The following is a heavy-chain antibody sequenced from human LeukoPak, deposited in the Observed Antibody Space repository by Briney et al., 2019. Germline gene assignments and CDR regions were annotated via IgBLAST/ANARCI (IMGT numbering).Heavy chain of an antibody. CDR3: TTSYYDSSGFRA. CDR2: IKSKTDGGTI. V-gene: IGHV3-15*01. CDR1: GFTLNNAW. J-gene: IGHJ4*02. D-gene: IGHD3-22*01. Sequence: EGSLRLSCAASGFTLNNAWMSWVRQAPGKGLEWVGRIKSKTDGGTIDYAAPVKGRSTISRDDSKNVVYLLMNSLKIEDTAVYYCTTSYYDSSGFRAWGQGTLVTVSS.